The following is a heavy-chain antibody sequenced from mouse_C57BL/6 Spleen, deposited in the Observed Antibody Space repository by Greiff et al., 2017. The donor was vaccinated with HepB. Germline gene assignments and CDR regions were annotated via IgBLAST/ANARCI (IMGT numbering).Heavy chain of an antibody. J-gene: IGHJ4*01. CDR1: GYAFSSYW. CDR3: ARSYPYYYAIDY. Sequence: QVQLQQSGAELVKPGASVKISCKASGYAFSSYWMNWVKQRPGKGLEWIGQIYPGDGDTNYNGKFKGKATLTADKSSSTAYMQLSSLTSEDSAVYFCARSYPYYYAIDYWGQGTSVTVSS. CDR2: IYPGDGDT. V-gene: IGHV1-80*01.